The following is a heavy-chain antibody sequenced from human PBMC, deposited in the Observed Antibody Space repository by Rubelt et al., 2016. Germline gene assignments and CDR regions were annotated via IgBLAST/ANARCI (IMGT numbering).Heavy chain of an antibody. CDR1: GFIFSAYS. V-gene: IGHV3-48*01. Sequence: VQLVESGGGVVQPGRSLRLSCAASGFIFSAYSMNWVRQAPGKGLEWVSYINESNLFFSESVKGRFTISRDNSKNTLYLQMSSLRAEDTAVYYCVKENSGWPQEFDYWGQGTLVTVSS. D-gene: IGHD6-19*01. CDR3: VKENSGWPQEFDY. CDR2: INESNL. J-gene: IGHJ4*02.